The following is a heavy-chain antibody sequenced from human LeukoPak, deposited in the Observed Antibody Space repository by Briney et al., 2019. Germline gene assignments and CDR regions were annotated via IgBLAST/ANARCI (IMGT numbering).Heavy chain of an antibody. CDR2: IWYDGSDK. D-gene: IGHD1-1*01. CDR1: GFTFSSYG. CDR3: GNWNDDYYYMDV. J-gene: IGHJ6*03. V-gene: IGHV3-33*06. Sequence: GRSLRLSCAASGFTFSSYGMHWVRQAPGKGLEWVAVIWYDGSDKYYADSVKGRFTISRDNSKNTLYLQMNSLRAEDTAVYYCGNWNDDYYYMDVWGKGTTVTVSS.